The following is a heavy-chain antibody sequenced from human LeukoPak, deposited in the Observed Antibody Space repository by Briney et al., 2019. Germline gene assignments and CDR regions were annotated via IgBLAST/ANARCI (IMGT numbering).Heavy chain of an antibody. J-gene: IGHJ4*02. V-gene: IGHV4-59*01. Sequence: SETLSLTCTVSGGSISSYYWSWLRQPPGKGLEWIGYIYYSGSTNYNPSLKSRVTISVDTSKNQFSLKLSSVTAADTAVYYCARGAIFGVVIPHYFDYWGQGTLVTVSS. D-gene: IGHD3-3*01. CDR2: IYYSGST. CDR3: ARGAIFGVVIPHYFDY. CDR1: GGSISSYY.